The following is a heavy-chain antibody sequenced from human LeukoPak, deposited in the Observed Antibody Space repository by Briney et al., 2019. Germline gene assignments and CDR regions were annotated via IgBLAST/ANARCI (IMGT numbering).Heavy chain of an antibody. CDR2: ISGSGGST. J-gene: IGHJ4*02. CDR1: GFTFSSYA. Sequence: PGGSLRLSCAASGFTFSSYAMSWVRQAPGKGLEWVSAISGSGGSTYYADSVKGRFTISRDNSKNTLYLQMNSLRAEDTAVYYCAKVTRGFHGGGDFDYWGQGTLVTVSS. CDR3: AKVTRGFHGGGDFDY. D-gene: IGHD3-16*01. V-gene: IGHV3-23*01.